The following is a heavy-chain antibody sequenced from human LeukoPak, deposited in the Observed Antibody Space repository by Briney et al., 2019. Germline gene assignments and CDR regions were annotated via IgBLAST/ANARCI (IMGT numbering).Heavy chain of an antibody. CDR3: ARDGDYIMPPFDY. CDR1: GFTFTRYW. Sequence: QSGGSLRLSCAASGFTFTRYWMSWVRQAPGKGLEWVANIKQDGSERHYVDSVKGRFTISRDNARNSVYLQINSLSDDDTAVYYCARDGDYIMPPFDYWGQGILVTVSS. D-gene: IGHD4-17*01. J-gene: IGHJ4*02. V-gene: IGHV3-7*01. CDR2: IKQDGSER.